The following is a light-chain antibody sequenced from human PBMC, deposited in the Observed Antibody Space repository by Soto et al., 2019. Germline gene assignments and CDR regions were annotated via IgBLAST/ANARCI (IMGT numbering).Light chain of an antibody. J-gene: IGLJ1*01. Sequence: QSVLPRAPSASGSVGQSVSISCTGTSSDVGGYNYVSWYQQHPGKAPKLMIYEVSERPSGVPDRFSGSKSGNTASLTVSGLQADDEADYYCNSYSGTNYHYGFGTGTKVTVL. CDR2: EVS. CDR3: NSYSGTNYHYG. CDR1: SSDVGGYNY. V-gene: IGLV2-8*01.